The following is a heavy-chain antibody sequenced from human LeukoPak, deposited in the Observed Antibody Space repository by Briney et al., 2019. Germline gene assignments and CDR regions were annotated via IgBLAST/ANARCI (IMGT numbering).Heavy chain of an antibody. D-gene: IGHD3-9*01. J-gene: IGHJ6*02. Sequence: ASVKVSCKASGYTFTSYYMHWVRQAPGQGLEWMGWINPNSGGTNYAQKFQGRVTMTRDTSISTAYMELSRLRSDDTAVYYCARTITIAPPGYYYGMDVWGQGTTVTVSS. V-gene: IGHV1-2*02. CDR3: ARTITIAPPGYYYGMDV. CDR2: INPNSGGT. CDR1: GYTFTSYY.